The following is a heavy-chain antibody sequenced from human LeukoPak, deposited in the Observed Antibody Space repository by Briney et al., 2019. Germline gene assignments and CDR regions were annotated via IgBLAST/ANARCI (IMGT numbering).Heavy chain of an antibody. Sequence: PGGSLRLSCAASGFTFTTYWMGWVRQAPGKGLEWVANIKQDGSEQYYVDSVKGRFTISRDNAKNSLSLQMNSLRAEDTAVYYCARVEMATIEGVDYWGQGTLVTVSS. D-gene: IGHD5-24*01. CDR3: ARVEMATIEGVDY. J-gene: IGHJ4*02. CDR2: IKQDGSEQ. V-gene: IGHV3-7*01. CDR1: GFTFTTYW.